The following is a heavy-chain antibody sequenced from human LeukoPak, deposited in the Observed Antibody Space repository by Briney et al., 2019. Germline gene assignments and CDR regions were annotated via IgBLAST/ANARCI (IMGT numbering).Heavy chain of an antibody. V-gene: IGHV4-59*01. Sequence: SETLSLTCTVSGGSISSYYWSWIRQPPGKGLEWIGYIYYSGSTNYNPSLKSRVTISVDTSKNQFSLKLSSVTAADTAVYYCARGGRPRFLGSRDAFDIWGQGTMVTVSS. D-gene: IGHD3-3*01. J-gene: IGHJ3*02. CDR1: GGSISSYY. CDR2: IYYSGST. CDR3: ARGGRPRFLGSRDAFDI.